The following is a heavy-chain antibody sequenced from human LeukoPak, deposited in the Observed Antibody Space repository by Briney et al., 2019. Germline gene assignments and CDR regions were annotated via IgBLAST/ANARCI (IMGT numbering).Heavy chain of an antibody. CDR3: AKGNWYKLEVFDY. J-gene: IGHJ4*02. CDR2: ISDSGGST. Sequence: GGSLRLSCAASGFTFSSYALSWVRQAPGKGLEWVSTISDSGGSTYYSDSVKGRFTISRDNSKNTLYLQMNSLRAEDTAVYYCAKGNWYKLEVFDYWGQGTLVTVSS. V-gene: IGHV3-23*01. CDR1: GFTFSSYA. D-gene: IGHD1/OR15-1a*01.